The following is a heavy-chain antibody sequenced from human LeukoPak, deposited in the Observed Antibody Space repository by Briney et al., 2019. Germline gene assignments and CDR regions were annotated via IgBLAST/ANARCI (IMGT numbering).Heavy chain of an antibody. V-gene: IGHV4-38-2*02. D-gene: IGHD3-16*01. CDR3: VRDQGDWFDP. Sequence: SETLSLTCAVSNYTISSGYFWGWIRQPPGKGLEWIGSISHSGDTYYKSSLKSRVAVSLDTSKNQFSLRLTSVTAADTALYYCVRDQGDWFDPWGQGTLDTVSS. CDR2: ISHSGDT. J-gene: IGHJ5*02. CDR1: NYTISSGYF.